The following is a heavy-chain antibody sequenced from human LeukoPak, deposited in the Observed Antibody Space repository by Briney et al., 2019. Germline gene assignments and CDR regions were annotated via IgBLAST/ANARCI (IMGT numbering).Heavy chain of an antibody. Sequence: GASVKVSCKASGYTFTSYYMHWVRQAPGQGLEWMGIINPSGGSTSYAQKFQGRVTMTRDTSTSTVYMELSSLRSEDTAVYYCARTPVVAAAYYYYYGMDVWGQGTTVTVSS. J-gene: IGHJ6*02. D-gene: IGHD2-15*01. CDR2: INPSGGST. V-gene: IGHV1-46*01. CDR3: ARTPVVAAAYYYYYGMDV. CDR1: GYTFTSYY.